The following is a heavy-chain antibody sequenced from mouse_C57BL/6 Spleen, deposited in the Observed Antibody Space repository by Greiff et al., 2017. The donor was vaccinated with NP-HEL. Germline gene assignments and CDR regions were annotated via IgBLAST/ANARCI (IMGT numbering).Heavy chain of an antibody. CDR2: INPYNGGT. CDR3: ARPTVVATSHYYYAMDY. V-gene: IGHV1-19*01. J-gene: IGHJ4*01. Sequence: VQLQQSGPVLVKPGASVKMSCKASGYTFTDYYMNWVKQSHGKSLEWIGVINPYNGGTSYNQKFKGKATLTVDKSSSTAYMELNSLTSEDSAVYYCARPTVVATSHYYYAMDYWGQGTSVTVSS. D-gene: IGHD1-1*01. CDR1: GYTFTDYY.